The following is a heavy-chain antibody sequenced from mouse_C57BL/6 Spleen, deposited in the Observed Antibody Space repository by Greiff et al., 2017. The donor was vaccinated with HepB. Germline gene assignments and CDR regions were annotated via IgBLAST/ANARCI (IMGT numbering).Heavy chain of an antibody. CDR2: INYDGSST. V-gene: IGHV5-16*01. CDR3: AREYYDYHWYFDV. D-gene: IGHD2-4*01. J-gene: IGHJ1*03. Sequence: EVQVVESEGGLVQPGSSMKLSCTASGFTFSDYYMAWVRQVPEKGLEWVANINYDGSSTYYLDSLKSRFIISRDNAKNILYLQMSSLKSEDTATYYCAREYYDYHWYFDVWGTGTTVTVSS. CDR1: GFTFSDYY.